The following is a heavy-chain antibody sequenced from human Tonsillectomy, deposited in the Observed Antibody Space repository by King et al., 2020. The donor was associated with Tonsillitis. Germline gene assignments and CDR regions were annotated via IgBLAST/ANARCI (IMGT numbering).Heavy chain of an antibody. V-gene: IGHV4-34*01. J-gene: IGHJ4*02. CDR1: GASFSRYY. D-gene: IGHD2-21*01. Sequence: VQLQQWGAGLLKPSETLSLTCGVYGASFSRYYWSWIRQPPGKGLEWIGEINHSGSTNYNPSLKSRVTISVDTSKNQFSVNLSPVTAADTAVYYCARGGVYCGGDCYVDYWGQGSLVTVSS. CDR3: ARGGVYCGGDCYVDY. CDR2: INHSGST.